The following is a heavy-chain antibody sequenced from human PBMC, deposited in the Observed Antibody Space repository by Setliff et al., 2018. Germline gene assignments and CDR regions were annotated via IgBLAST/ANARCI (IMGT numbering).Heavy chain of an antibody. Sequence: LSCAASGFTFDDYGMSWVRQAPGKGLEWVANIKEDGSEKYYVDSVKGRFTISRDNAKNSLDLQMNSLRSEDTAVYYRVRDRWKVIVNRGDDAFDLWGQGAMVTVSS. CDR2: IKEDGSEK. V-gene: IGHV3-7*01. J-gene: IGHJ3*01. CDR1: GFTFDDYG. CDR3: VRDRWKVIVNRGDDAFDL. D-gene: IGHD3-22*01.